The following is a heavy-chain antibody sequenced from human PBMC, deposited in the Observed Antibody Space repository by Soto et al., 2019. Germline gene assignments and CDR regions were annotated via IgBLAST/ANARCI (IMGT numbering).Heavy chain of an antibody. V-gene: IGHV1-69*13. D-gene: IGHD2-2*01. CDR1: GGTFSSYA. Sequence: SVKVSCKASGGTFSSYAISWVRQAPGQGLEWMGGIIPIFGTANYAQKFQGRVTITADESTSTAYMELSSLRSEDTAVYYCANKRGDIVVVPAAIRYDYWGQGTLVSVPS. J-gene: IGHJ4*02. CDR3: ANKRGDIVVVPAAIRYDY. CDR2: IIPIFGTA.